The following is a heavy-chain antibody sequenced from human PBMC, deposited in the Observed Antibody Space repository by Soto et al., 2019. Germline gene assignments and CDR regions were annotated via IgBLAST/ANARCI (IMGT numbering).Heavy chain of an antibody. Sequence: LRLSCAASTFPFSTYWMTWVRQAPGKGLEWVANIHRDEIEKYYMDSVKGRFTISRDNAKNSLYLQMTSLRAEDTAVYYCAGGNALDVWGQGTTVTVSS. J-gene: IGHJ6*02. CDR3: AGGNALDV. CDR2: IHRDEIEK. V-gene: IGHV3-7*01. CDR1: TFPFSTYW.